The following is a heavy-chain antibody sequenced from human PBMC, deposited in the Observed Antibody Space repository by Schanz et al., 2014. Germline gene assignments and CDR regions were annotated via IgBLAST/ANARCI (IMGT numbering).Heavy chain of an antibody. D-gene: IGHD6-19*01. CDR3: AKDVRPVATTVLFSYMDV. CDR1: GFNFNTYA. Sequence: VQLVESGGGVVQPGGSLRLSCAASGFNFNTYAMSWVRQAPGQGLEWVSVISGSGVTIYYADYVKVRFTISRDNSKNTLYLQMNSLKAEDTAVYYSAKDVRPVATTVLFSYMDVWGQGTTVTVSS. J-gene: IGHJ6*02. CDR2: ISGSGVTI. V-gene: IGHV3-23*04.